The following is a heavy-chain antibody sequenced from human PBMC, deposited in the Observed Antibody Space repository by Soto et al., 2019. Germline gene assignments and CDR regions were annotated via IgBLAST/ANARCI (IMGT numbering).Heavy chain of an antibody. V-gene: IGHV4-31*03. J-gene: IGHJ4*02. CDR1: GGSISSGGNY. CDR3: ARACSDSSGSYCLDY. Sequence: SETLSLTCTVSGGSISSGGNYWSWIRQHPGKSLEWIGYTYYSGSTYYNPSLKSRVTISVDTSKNQFSLKLSSVTAADTAVYYCARACSDSSGSYCLDYWGQGTLVTVSS. D-gene: IGHD3-22*01. CDR2: TYYSGST.